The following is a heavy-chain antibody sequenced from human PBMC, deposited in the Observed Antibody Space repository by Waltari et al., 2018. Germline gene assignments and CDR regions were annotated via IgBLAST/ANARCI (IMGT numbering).Heavy chain of an antibody. CDR1: GYSISSGYY. V-gene: IGHV4-38-2*02. CDR2: VYHNGNT. J-gene: IGHJ4*02. Sequence: QVQLQESGPGLLKPSETLSLTCNVSGYSISSGYYWGWIRQSPGKGLEWIGSVYHNGNTYYKPSLNGRVTISLDTSKNKFSLELSSVTAADTAVYYCARGALTLYYFDYWGQGTLVTVSS. CDR3: ARGALTLYYFDY. D-gene: IGHD3-9*01.